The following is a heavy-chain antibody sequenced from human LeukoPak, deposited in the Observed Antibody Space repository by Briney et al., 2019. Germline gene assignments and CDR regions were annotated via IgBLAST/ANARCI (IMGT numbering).Heavy chain of an antibody. J-gene: IGHJ3*02. CDR2: INPNSGGT. Sequence: ASVKVSCKASGYTFTGYYMHWVRQAPGQGLEWMGWINPNSGGTNYAQKFQGRVTMTRDTSISTAYMELSRLRSDDTAVYYCAKVRTAMAVVKDAFDIWGQGTMVTVSS. CDR1: GYTFTGYY. CDR3: AKVRTAMAVVKDAFDI. V-gene: IGHV1-2*02. D-gene: IGHD5-18*01.